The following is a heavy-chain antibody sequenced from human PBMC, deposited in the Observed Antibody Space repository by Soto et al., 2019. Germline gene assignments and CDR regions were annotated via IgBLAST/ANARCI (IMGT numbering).Heavy chain of an antibody. CDR3: MYYYDSSGRLYYYYGMDV. Sequence: GGSLRLCCAASGFTFSNAWMNWVRQAPGKGLEWVGRIKSKTDGGTTDYAAPVKGRLTISRDDSKNTLYLQMNSLKTEDTAVYYCMYYYDSSGRLYYYYGMDVWGQGTTVTVSS. V-gene: IGHV3-15*07. CDR2: IKSKTDGGTT. D-gene: IGHD3-22*01. J-gene: IGHJ6*02. CDR1: GFTFSNAW.